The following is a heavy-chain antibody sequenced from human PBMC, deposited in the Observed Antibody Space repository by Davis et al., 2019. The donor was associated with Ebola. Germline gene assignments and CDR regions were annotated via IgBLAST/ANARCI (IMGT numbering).Heavy chain of an antibody. Sequence: MPSETLSLTCTVSGGSISSYYWSWIRQPPGKGLEWIGEINHSGSTNYNPSLKSRVTISVDTSKNQFSLQLNSVTPEDTAVYYCARERARAYFDYWGQGTLVTVSS. V-gene: IGHV4-34*01. J-gene: IGHJ4*02. CDR3: ARERARAYFDY. CDR2: INHSGST. D-gene: IGHD1-26*01. CDR1: GGSISSYY.